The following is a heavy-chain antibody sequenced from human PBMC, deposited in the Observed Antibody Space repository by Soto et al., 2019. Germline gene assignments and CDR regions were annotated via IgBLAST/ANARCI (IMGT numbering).Heavy chain of an antibody. V-gene: IGHV1-24*01. D-gene: IGHD1-26*01. Sequence: ASVKVSCKVSGYTLTELPMHWVRQAPGKRLEWMGGFDPEDGETIYAQKFQGRVTMTEDTSTDTAYMELSSLRSEDTAVYYCATARGGSYYYYYGMDVWGQGTTVTVSS. CDR1: GYTLTELP. J-gene: IGHJ6*02. CDR3: ATARGGSYYYYYGMDV. CDR2: FDPEDGET.